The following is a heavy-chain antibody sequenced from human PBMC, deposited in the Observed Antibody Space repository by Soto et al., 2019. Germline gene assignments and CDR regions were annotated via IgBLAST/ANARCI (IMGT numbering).Heavy chain of an antibody. D-gene: IGHD2-2*01. J-gene: IGHJ6*02. CDR2: ISYDGSNK. V-gene: IGHV3-30*18. Sequence: GGSLRLSCAASGFTFSSYGMHWVRQAPGKGLEWVAVISYDGSNKYYADSVKGRFTISRDNSKNTLYLQMNSLRAEDTAVYYCAKAKSVVPAANQYYYYYYGMDVWGQGTTVTVSS. CDR3: AKAKSVVPAANQYYYYYYGMDV. CDR1: GFTFSSYG.